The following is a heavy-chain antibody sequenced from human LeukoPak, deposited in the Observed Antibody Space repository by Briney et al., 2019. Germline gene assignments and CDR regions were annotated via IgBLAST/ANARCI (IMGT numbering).Heavy chain of an antibody. J-gene: IGHJ4*02. Sequence: SETLSLTCTVSGGSISSYYWSWIRQPPGKGLEWIAYIYYSGSTNYNPSPKRRVTISLDTSKNQFSLKLTSVTAADTAVYYCARHGGEVRGVIISSFDYWGQGTLVTVSS. V-gene: IGHV4-59*08. CDR3: ARHGGEVRGVIISSFDY. CDR1: GGSISSYY. D-gene: IGHD3-10*01. CDR2: IYYSGST.